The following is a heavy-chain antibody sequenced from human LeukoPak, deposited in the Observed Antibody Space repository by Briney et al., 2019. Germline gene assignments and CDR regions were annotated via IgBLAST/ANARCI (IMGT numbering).Heavy chain of an antibody. D-gene: IGHD1-26*01. J-gene: IGHJ4*02. V-gene: IGHV3-64*01. CDR2: ISSNGGST. Sequence: GGSLRLSCAASGFTFSSYAMHWVRQAPGKGLEYVSAISSNGGSTYYANSVKGRFTISRDNSKNTLYLQVGSLRAEDMAVYYCVKDLGVGANDCWGQGTLVTVSS. CDR1: GFTFSSYA. CDR3: VKDLGVGANDC.